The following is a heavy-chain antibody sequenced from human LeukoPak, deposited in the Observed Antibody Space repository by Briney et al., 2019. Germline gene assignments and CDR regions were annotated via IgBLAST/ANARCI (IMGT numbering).Heavy chain of an antibody. D-gene: IGHD1-14*01. CDR2: IWYDGSQR. J-gene: IGHJ4*02. CDR1: GLIFSTYG. V-gene: IGHV3-33*01. CDR3: ATSSPRNYFDH. Sequence: QAGGSLRLSCVASGLIFSTYGLHWVRQSPGRGLEWVAVIWYDGSQRYYADSVKGRFTISRDDSQNTIYLQMDSLRAEDTAVYYCATSSPRNYFDHWGQGTLVTVSS.